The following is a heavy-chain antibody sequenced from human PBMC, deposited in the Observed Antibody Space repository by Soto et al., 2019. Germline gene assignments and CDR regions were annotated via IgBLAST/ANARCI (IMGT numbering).Heavy chain of an antibody. V-gene: IGHV3-73*02. CDR1: GFTFSGSA. CDR3: TRMATVTTGL. CDR2: IRSKANSYAT. Sequence: EVQLVESGGGLAQPGGSLKLSCAASGFTFSGSAMHWVRQASGKGLEWVGRIRSKANSYATAYAASVKGRFTISRDDSKNTAYLQMNSLKTEDTAVYYCTRMATVTTGLWGQGTLVTVSS. D-gene: IGHD4-17*01. J-gene: IGHJ4*02.